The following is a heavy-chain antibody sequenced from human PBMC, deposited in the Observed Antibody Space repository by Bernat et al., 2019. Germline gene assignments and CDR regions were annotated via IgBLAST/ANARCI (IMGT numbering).Heavy chain of an antibody. Sequence: EVQLVESGGGLVKPGGSLRLSCAASGFTFSSYSMNWVRQAPGKGLEWFSPISSISIYIYYADSVKGRFTISRDNAKNSLYLQMNSLRAEDTAVYYCARGTITMVRGVIIDYYYYGMDVWGQGTTVTVSS. J-gene: IGHJ6*02. CDR1: GFTFSSYS. CDR3: ARGTITMVRGVIIDYYYYGMDV. D-gene: IGHD3-10*01. CDR2: ISSISIYI. V-gene: IGHV3-21*01.